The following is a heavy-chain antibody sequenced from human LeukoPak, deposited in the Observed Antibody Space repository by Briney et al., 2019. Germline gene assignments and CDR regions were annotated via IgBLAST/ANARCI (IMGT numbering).Heavy chain of an antibody. D-gene: IGHD2-2*01. V-gene: IGHV4-59*08. J-gene: IGHJ3*02. CDR3: ATNAGPAALDAVDI. Sequence: SQTLSLTCTLPGGSTTNHYWSWIRQPPGKGLEWIGYISYRESTNYNPSLKSRATISVDASNNQFSLKLSSVTAADTAVYYCATNAGPAALDAVDIWGQGKMVTVSS. CDR1: GGSTTNHY. CDR2: ISYREST.